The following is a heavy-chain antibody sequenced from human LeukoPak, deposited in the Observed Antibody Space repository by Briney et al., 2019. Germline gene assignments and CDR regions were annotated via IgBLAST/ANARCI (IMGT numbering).Heavy chain of an antibody. J-gene: IGHJ4*02. V-gene: IGHV4-39*07. CDR2: IYYSGST. Sequence: WIRQPPGKGLEWIGSIYYSGSTYYNPSLKSRVTISVDTSKNQFSLKLSSVTAADTAVYYCARDYYGSGSYLWGQGTLVTVSS. CDR3: ARDYYGSGSYL. D-gene: IGHD3-10*01.